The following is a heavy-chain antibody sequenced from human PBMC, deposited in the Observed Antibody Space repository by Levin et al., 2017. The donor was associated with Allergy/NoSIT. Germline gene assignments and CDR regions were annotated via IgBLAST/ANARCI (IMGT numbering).Heavy chain of an antibody. CDR1: GDSISSGAHY. J-gene: IGHJ4*02. CDR2: IYYTGTT. Sequence: SETLSLTCTVSGDSISSGAHYWSWIRQVPGKGLEWIGYIYYTGTTYYNPSLKSRVAMSVDTSENQFSLTLTSVTAADTAVYYCARDGNPFYYGSGSHSHFDFWGRGTLVSVSS. D-gene: IGHD3-10*01. V-gene: IGHV4-31*03. CDR3: ARDGNPFYYGSGSHSHFDF.